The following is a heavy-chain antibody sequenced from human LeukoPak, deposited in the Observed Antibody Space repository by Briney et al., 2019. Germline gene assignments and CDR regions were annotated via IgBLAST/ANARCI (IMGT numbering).Heavy chain of an antibody. J-gene: IGHJ4*02. D-gene: IGHD6-13*01. V-gene: IGHV4-39*01. CDR3: ASIAAAVYFDY. CDR2: IYYSGST. CDR1: GGSISSSSYY. Sequence: SETLSLTCTVSGGSISSSSYYWGWIRQPPGKGLEWIGSIYYSGSTYYNPSLKSRVTISVDTSKNQFSLKLSSVTAADTAVYYCASIAAAVYFDYWGQGTLVTVSS.